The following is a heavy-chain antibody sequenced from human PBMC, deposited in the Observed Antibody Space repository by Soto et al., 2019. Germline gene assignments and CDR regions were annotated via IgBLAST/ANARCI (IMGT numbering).Heavy chain of an antibody. CDR1: GFTFSSYE. CDR2: ISSSGSTV. V-gene: IGHV3-48*03. Sequence: GGSLRLSCAASGFTFSSYEMNWVRQAPGKGLEWVSYISSSGSTVFYADSVKGRFTISRDNAKNTLYLQMNSLRPEDTAVYYCAKLWGYYFESWGPGTLVTVSS. J-gene: IGHJ4*02. CDR3: AKLWGYYFES. D-gene: IGHD2-21*01.